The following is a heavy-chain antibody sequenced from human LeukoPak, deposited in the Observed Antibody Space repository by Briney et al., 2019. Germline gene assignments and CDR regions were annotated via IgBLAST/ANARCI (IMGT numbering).Heavy chain of an antibody. CDR2: VRYDGNNP. Sequence: GGSLRLSCATSGFSFSRYEMNWVRQAPGKGLDWVAFVRYDGNNPYYSASVKGRFTISRDNSKNTVLLQMNNLRLEDAAVYYCARGSRYGDYPYYCDFWGQGTLVTVSS. J-gene: IGHJ4*02. CDR1: GFSFSRYE. D-gene: IGHD4-17*01. CDR3: ARGSRYGDYPYYCDF. V-gene: IGHV3-30*02.